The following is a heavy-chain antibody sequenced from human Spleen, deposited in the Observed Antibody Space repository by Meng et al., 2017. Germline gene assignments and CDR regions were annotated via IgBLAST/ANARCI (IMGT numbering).Heavy chain of an antibody. CDR3: ARGSVPSARGFNWFDP. CDR1: GGSISSSNW. CDR2: INHSGST. J-gene: IGHJ5*02. D-gene: IGHD2-2*01. Sequence: QVQLQESGPGLVKPSGTLSLTCAVSGGSISSSNWWSWVRQPPGKGLEWIGEINHSGSTNYNPSLKSRVTISIDTSKNQFSLKLSSVTAADTAVYYCARGSVPSARGFNWFDPWGQGTLVTVSS. V-gene: IGHV4-4*02.